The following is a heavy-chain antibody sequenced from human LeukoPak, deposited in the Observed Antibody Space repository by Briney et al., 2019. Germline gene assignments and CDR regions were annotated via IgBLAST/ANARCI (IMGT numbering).Heavy chain of an antibody. CDR1: GYTFTGYF. CDR2: INPNSGGT. CDR3: ATEYCSSTSCYAWHFDY. V-gene: IGHV1-2*02. J-gene: IGHJ4*02. D-gene: IGHD2-2*01. Sequence: ASVKVSCKASGYTFTGYFIHWVRQAPGQGLEWMGWINPNSGGTNYAQKFQGRVTMTRDTSISTAYMELSRLRSDDTAVYYCATEYCSSTSCYAWHFDYWGQGTLVTVSS.